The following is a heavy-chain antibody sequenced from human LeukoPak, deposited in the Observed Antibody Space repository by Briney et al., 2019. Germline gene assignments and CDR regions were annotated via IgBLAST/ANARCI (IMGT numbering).Heavy chain of an antibody. Sequence: GGSLRLSCVASGFTFNNFAMNWVRQGPGEGLEWVSAISGTGSSTYYADSVKGRFTISRDNSKNTLYLQMNSLRAEDTAVYYCARFGWELPFDYWGQGTLVTVSS. CDR3: ARFGWELPFDY. J-gene: IGHJ4*02. CDR1: GFTFNNFA. D-gene: IGHD1-26*01. V-gene: IGHV3-23*01. CDR2: ISGTGSST.